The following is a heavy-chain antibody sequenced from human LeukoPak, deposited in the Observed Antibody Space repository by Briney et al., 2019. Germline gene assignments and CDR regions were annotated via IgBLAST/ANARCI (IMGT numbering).Heavy chain of an antibody. Sequence: SETLSLTCTVSGGSISSSGYYWGWIRQPPGKGLEWIGSIYYSGSTYYNPSLKSRVTISVDTSKNQFSLKLSSVTAADTAVYYCARDRGLLWFGELSSFDYWGQGTLVTVSS. J-gene: IGHJ4*02. CDR1: GGSISSSGYY. CDR2: IYYSGST. V-gene: IGHV4-39*07. D-gene: IGHD3-10*01. CDR3: ARDRGLLWFGELSSFDY.